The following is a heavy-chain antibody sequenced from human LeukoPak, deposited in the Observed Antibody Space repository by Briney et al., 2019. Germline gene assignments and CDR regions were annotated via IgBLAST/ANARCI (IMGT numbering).Heavy chain of an antibody. CDR3: TRHWVDYDNPPQFDY. V-gene: IGHV3-73*01. J-gene: IGHJ4*02. Sequence: PGGSLRLSCAASGFTFSGSAMHWVRQASGKGLEWVGRIRSKANSYATAYAASVKGRFTISRDDSKNTAYLQMNSLKTEDTAVYYCTRHWVDYDNPPQFDYWGQGTLVTVSS. D-gene: IGHD3-9*01. CDR2: IRSKANSYAT. CDR1: GFTFSGSA.